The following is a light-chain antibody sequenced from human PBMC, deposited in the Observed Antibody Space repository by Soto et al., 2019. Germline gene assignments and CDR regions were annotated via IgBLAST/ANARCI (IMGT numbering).Light chain of an antibody. Sequence: QSVLTQPPSASGTPGQRVTISCSGNSSDIGSNYVYWYQQFPGTAPKLLIYRNNQRPSGVPDRFSGSKSGTSASLTISGLQADDEADYYCCSLTTSHTYVFGSGTKLTVL. CDR1: SSDIGSNY. CDR2: RNN. CDR3: CSLTTSHTYV. V-gene: IGLV1-47*01. J-gene: IGLJ1*01.